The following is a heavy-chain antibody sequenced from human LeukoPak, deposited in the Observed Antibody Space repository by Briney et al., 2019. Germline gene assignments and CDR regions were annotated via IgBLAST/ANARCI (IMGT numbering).Heavy chain of an antibody. Sequence: PGGSLRLSCAASGFTFSSYSMNWVRQAPGKGLKWVSSISSSSSYIYYADSVKGRFTISRDNAKNSLYLQMNSLRAEDTAVYYCARGGYDYVWGTEAVYYFDYWGQGTLVTVSS. J-gene: IGHJ4*02. CDR2: ISSSSSYI. CDR1: GFTFSSYS. CDR3: ARGGYDYVWGTEAVYYFDY. V-gene: IGHV3-21*01. D-gene: IGHD3-16*01.